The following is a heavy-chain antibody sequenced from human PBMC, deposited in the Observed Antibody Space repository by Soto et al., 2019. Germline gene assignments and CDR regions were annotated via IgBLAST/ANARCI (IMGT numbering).Heavy chain of an antibody. J-gene: IGHJ5*02. CDR2: IIPIFGTA. Sequence: SVEVSCKSCGYTLTSYPVHWLSQAPKQRLEWMGWIIPIFGTANYAQKFQGRVTITADESTSTAYMELSSLRSEDTAVYYCARGLDYYDSSGYYNWFDPWGQGTLVTVS. V-gene: IGHV1-69*13. D-gene: IGHD3-22*01. CDR3: ARGLDYYDSSGYYNWFDP. CDR1: GYTLTSYP.